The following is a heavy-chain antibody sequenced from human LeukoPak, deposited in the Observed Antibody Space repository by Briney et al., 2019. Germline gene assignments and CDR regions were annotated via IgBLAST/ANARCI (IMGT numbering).Heavy chain of an antibody. CDR2: IKQDGSEK. J-gene: IGHJ6*03. V-gene: IGHV3-7*01. CDR1: GFTFSSYW. D-gene: IGHD3-3*01. Sequence: GGCLRLACAASGFTFSSYWMSWVRQAPGKGLEWVANIKQDGSEKYYVDSVKGRFTISRDNAKNSLYLQMNSLRAEDTAVYYCARVYYDFSSYYMDVWGKGTTVTVSS. CDR3: ARVYYDFSSYYMDV.